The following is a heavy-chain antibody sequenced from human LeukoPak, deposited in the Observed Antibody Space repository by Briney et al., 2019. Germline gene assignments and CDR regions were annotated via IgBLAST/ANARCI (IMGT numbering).Heavy chain of an antibody. CDR3: AKGGYSGYYYDSSGYFEY. J-gene: IGHJ4*02. CDR2: ISSSSSSI. CDR1: GFTFSSCS. V-gene: IGHV3-48*01. D-gene: IGHD3-22*01. Sequence: PGGSLRLSCVASGFTFSSCSMNWVRQAPGKRLEWVSYISSSSSSIYYADSVKGRFTISRDNAKNSLYLQMNSLRAEDTAVYYCAKGGYSGYYYDSSGYFEYWGQGTLVTVSS.